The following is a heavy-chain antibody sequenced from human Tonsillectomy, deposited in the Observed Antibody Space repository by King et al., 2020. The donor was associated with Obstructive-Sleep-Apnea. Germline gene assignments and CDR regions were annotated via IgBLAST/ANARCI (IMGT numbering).Heavy chain of an antibody. V-gene: IGHV4-30-2*01. D-gene: IGHD3-10*01. CDR1: GGSISSGGYS. CDR2: IYHSGTT. J-gene: IGHJ6*02. CDR3: ARGYYYASGTYSPGMDV. Sequence: LQLQESGSGLVKPSQTLSLTCAVSGGSISSGGYSWSWIRQPPGKGLEWIGYIYHSGTTYYNPSLKSRVTISVDRSKNQFSLKVSSVTAADTAVYYCARGYYYASGTYSPGMDVWGQGTSVTVSS.